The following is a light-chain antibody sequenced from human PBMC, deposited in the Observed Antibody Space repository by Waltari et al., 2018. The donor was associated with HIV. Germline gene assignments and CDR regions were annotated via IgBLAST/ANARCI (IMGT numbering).Light chain of an antibody. CDR2: YDS. J-gene: IGLJ2*01. CDR3: EVWDETRNHVV. CDR1: RIGTKS. Sequence: YVLTQPPSVSVAPGKTATITCGGDRIGTKSVHWYQQKSGHAPPLIIYYDSDRPSGIPERFSGANSGSTATLTISRVEAGDEADYYCEVWDETRNHVVFGGGTKLFAL. V-gene: IGLV3-21*04.